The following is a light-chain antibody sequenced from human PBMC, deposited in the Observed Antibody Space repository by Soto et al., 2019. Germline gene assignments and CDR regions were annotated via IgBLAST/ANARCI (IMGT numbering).Light chain of an antibody. J-gene: IGKJ2*03. V-gene: IGKV4-1*01. CDR2: CAS. CDR1: QSVLYSSNNKSY. Sequence: DIVMTQSPDSLAVSLGERAIINCKSSQSVLYSSNNKSYLAWYQQRPRQPPKLLFYCASNRESGVPDRFSGAGSGTDFTLNSSGLQAEDVAVYYCHQYYSSRSFGQGTKLEIK. CDR3: HQYYSSRS.